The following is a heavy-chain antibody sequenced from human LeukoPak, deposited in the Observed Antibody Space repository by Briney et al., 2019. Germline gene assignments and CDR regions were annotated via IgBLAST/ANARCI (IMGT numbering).Heavy chain of an antibody. Sequence: SETLSLTCTVSGGSISSYYWSWIRQPPGKGLEWIGYIYYSGSTNYNPSLKSRVTISVDTSKNQFSLKLSSVTAADTAVYYCARGRRVSAAAAKYYLDYWGQGTLVTVSS. CDR3: ARGRRVSAAAAKYYLDY. V-gene: IGHV4-59*01. J-gene: IGHJ4*02. CDR1: GGSISSYY. D-gene: IGHD6-13*01. CDR2: IYYSGST.